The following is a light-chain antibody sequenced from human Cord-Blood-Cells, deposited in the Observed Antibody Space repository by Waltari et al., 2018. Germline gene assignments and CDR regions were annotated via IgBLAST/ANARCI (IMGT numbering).Light chain of an antibody. Sequence: QAVVTQEPSLTVSPGGTVTLTCGSSTGAVTSGHYPYWFQQKPGQAPRTMIYDTSNKHSWTPARFSGSLLGGKAALTLSGAQPEDEAEYYCLLSYSGAHWVCGGGTKLTVL. J-gene: IGLJ3*02. V-gene: IGLV7-46*01. CDR2: DTS. CDR1: TGAVTSGHY. CDR3: LLSYSGAHWV.